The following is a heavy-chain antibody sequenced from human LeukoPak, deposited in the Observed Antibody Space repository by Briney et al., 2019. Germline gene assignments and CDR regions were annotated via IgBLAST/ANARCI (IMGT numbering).Heavy chain of an antibody. CDR3: AGQRYCTSTSCYYGVDV. J-gene: IGHJ6*02. V-gene: IGHV4-39*01. CDR1: GGSMSSSSYY. D-gene: IGHD2-2*01. Sequence: PSETLSLTCTVSGGSMSSSSYYWGWIRQPPGKGLEWIGNIYYSGSTYYNPSLKSRVTISVDTSKNQFSLKLSSVTAADTAVYYCAGQRYCTSTSCYYGVDVWGQGATVTVSS. CDR2: IYYSGST.